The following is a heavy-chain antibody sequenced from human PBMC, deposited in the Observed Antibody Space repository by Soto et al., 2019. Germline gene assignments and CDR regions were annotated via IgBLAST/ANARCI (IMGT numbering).Heavy chain of an antibody. CDR2: IYYSGST. CDR3: ARLRGLTTVITNWYFDL. CDR1: GGSISSSSYY. D-gene: IGHD4-17*01. V-gene: IGHV4-39*01. J-gene: IGHJ2*01. Sequence: SETLSLTCTVSGGSISSSSYYWGWIRQPPGKGLEWIGSIYYSGSTYYNPSLKSRVTISVDTSKNQFSLKLSSVTAADTAVYYCARLRGLTTVITNWYFDLWGRGTLVTVSS.